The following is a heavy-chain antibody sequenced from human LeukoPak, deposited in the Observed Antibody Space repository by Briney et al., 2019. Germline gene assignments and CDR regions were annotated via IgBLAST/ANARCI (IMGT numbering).Heavy chain of an antibody. J-gene: IGHJ4*02. Sequence: PSQTLSLTCTVSGGSISSGGYYWSWIRQPPGKGLEWIGYIYHSGSTYYNPSLKSRVTISVDRSKNQFSLKLSSVTAADTAVYYCARDRRGTTGTTRGAYFDYWGQGTLVTVSS. D-gene: IGHD1-1*01. V-gene: IGHV4-30-2*01. CDR2: IYHSGST. CDR3: ARDRRGTTGTTRGAYFDY. CDR1: GGSISSGGYY.